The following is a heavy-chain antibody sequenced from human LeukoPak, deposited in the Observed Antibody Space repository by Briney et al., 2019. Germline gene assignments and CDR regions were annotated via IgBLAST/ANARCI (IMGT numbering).Heavy chain of an antibody. CDR2: IVVGSGKT. CDR3: AADGDILTGYYKLDY. J-gene: IGHJ4*02. Sequence: GASVKVSCKASGFTFSSSAVQWVRQARGQRLEWIGWIVVGSGKTNYAQKFQERVTITRDMSTSTAYMELSSLRSEDTAVYYCAADGDILTGYYKLDYCGQGTLVTVSS. D-gene: IGHD3-9*01. CDR1: GFTFSSSA. V-gene: IGHV1-58*01.